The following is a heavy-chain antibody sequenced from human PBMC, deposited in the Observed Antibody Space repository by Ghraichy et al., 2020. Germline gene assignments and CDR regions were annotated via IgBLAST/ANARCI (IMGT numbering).Heavy chain of an antibody. CDR2: IKSKTDGGTT. V-gene: IGHV3-15*01. CDR1: GFTFSNAW. Sequence: GGSLRLSCAASGFTFSNAWMSWVRQAPGKGLEWVGRIKSKTDGGTTDYAAPVKGRFTISRDDSKNTLYLQMNSLKTEDTAVYYCTTDRGHYVWGSYRLYHDYWGQGTLVTVSS. CDR3: TTDRGHYVWGSYRLYHDY. J-gene: IGHJ4*02. D-gene: IGHD3-16*02.